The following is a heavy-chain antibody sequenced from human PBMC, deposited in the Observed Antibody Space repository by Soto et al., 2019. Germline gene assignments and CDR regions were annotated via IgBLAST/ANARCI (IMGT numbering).Heavy chain of an antibody. Sequence: PSETLSLTCSISGGTIGDYYWSWIRQPPGKGLEWLAYIYYTGKTDQNPSLERRVSISLGTSKNQFSLNLRSVTAADTAVYHCVRKNNSAGSFDSWGRGLLVTVST. J-gene: IGHJ4*02. D-gene: IGHD6-13*01. V-gene: IGHV4-59*01. CDR3: VRKNNSAGSFDS. CDR1: GGTIGDYY. CDR2: IYYTGKT.